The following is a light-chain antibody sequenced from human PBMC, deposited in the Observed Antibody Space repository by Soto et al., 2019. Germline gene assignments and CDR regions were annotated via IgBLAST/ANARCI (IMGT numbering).Light chain of an antibody. CDR1: QNIKNY. V-gene: IGKV1-39*01. Sequence: DIQVTQSPSSLSASVGDRVTITCRASQNIKNYVNWYQQKPGRAPKVLIYAASTLQSGVPSRFSGSGSGTDFTLTVNGLQAEDFATYYCQQSYRSSLAFGGGTTVDIK. J-gene: IGKJ4*01. CDR3: QQSYRSSLA. CDR2: AAS.